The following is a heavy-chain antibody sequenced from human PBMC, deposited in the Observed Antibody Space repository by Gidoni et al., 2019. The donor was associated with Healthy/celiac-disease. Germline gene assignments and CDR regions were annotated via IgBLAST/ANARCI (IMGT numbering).Heavy chain of an antibody. D-gene: IGHD6-19*01. CDR2: ISSSSSTI. J-gene: IGHJ4*02. Sequence: EVQLVESGGGLVQPGGSLRLSCAASGFTFSSYSMNWVRQAPGTGLEWVSYISSSSSTIYYADSVKGRFTISRDNAKNSLYLQMNSLRDEDTAVYYCARESPRGYSSGSGDYWGQGTLVTVSS. CDR1: GFTFSSYS. CDR3: ARESPRGYSSGSGDY. V-gene: IGHV3-48*02.